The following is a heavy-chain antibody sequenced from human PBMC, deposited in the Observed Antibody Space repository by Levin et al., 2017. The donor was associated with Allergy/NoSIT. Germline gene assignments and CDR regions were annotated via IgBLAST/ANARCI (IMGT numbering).Heavy chain of an antibody. D-gene: IGHD2-15*01. Sequence: SETLSLTCTVSGGSISSYYWSWIRQPPGKGLEWIGYIYYSGSTNYNPSLKSRVTISVDTSKNQFSLKLSSVTAADTAVYYCARDCSGGSCYKGDYDYGMDVWGQGTTVTVSS. CDR2: IYYSGST. CDR3: ARDCSGGSCYKGDYDYGMDV. CDR1: GGSISSYY. J-gene: IGHJ6*02. V-gene: IGHV4-59*01.